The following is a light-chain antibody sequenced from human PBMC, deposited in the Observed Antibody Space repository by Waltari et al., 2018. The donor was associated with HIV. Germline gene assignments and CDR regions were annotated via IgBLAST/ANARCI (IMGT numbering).Light chain of an antibody. V-gene: IGKV3-20*01. CDR1: QSVYANS. J-gene: IGKJ1*01. CDR2: GAS. Sequence: DTVLTQSPGTLSLSPGERATLYCRASQSVYANSLAWYQQKPGQAPRLLIYGASDRAAGIPERFSGSGSGTDFALTISKLEPEDFSVYYCHQYGDSPAFGQGTKVEIK. CDR3: HQYGDSPA.